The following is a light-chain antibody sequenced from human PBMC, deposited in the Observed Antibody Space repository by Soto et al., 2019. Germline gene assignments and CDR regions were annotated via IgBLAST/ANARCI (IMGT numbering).Light chain of an antibody. CDR1: ESVSSSY. Sequence: EVVLTQSPGTLSSSPGESATLSCRASESVSSSYLAWYQHKPGQAPRLLIYGASSRATGIPDRFSGSGSGTDFTLTISRLEPEDFAVYYCHHFGSSPYSFGEGTKLEIK. V-gene: IGKV3-20*01. CDR2: GAS. J-gene: IGKJ2*01. CDR3: HHFGSSPYS.